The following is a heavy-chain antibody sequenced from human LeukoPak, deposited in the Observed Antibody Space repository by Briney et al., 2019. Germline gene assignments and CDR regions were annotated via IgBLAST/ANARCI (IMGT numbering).Heavy chain of an antibody. D-gene: IGHD6-19*01. Sequence: SETLSLTCTVSGGSISSSSYYWGWIRQPPGEGLEWIGSIYYSGSTYYNPSLKSRVTISVDTSKNQFSLKLSSVTAADTAVYYCASIAVAGFTDAFDIWGQGTMVTVSS. CDR2: IYYSGST. V-gene: IGHV4-39*01. J-gene: IGHJ3*02. CDR1: GGSISSSSYY. CDR3: ASIAVAGFTDAFDI.